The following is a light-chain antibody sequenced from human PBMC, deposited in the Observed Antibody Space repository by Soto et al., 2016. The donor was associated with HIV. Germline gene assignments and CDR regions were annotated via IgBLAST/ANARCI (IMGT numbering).Light chain of an antibody. CDR2: KDS. CDR1: ALPKQY. V-gene: IGLV3-25*03. CDR3: QSADSSGTRV. J-gene: IGLJ3*02. Sequence: SYELTQPPSVSVSPGQTARITCSGDALPKQYAYWYQQKPGQAPLLVIYKDSERPSGIPERFSGSSSGTTVTLTISGVQAEDEAGYYCQSADSSGTRVFGGGTKLTVL.